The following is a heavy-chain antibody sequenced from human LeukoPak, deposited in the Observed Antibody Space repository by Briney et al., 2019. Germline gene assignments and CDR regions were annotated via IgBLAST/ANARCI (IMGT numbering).Heavy chain of an antibody. D-gene: IGHD3-10*01. V-gene: IGHV4-30-2*01. CDR2: IYHSGST. Sequence: SQTLSLTCAVSGGSISSGGYSWSWIRQPPGKGLEWFGYIYHSGSTYYNPSLKSRVTISVDRSKNQFSLKLSSVTAADTAVYDGARSKYSGVREVTRPPDYWGQGTLVTVSS. J-gene: IGHJ4*02. CDR3: ARSKYSGVREVTRPPDY. CDR1: GGSISSGGYS.